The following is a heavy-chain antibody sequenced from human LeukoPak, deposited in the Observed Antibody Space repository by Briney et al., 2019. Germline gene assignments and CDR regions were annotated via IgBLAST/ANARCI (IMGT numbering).Heavy chain of an antibody. CDR3: ARDNSDILTGYYRAFDY. CDR1: GGSISSYY. Sequence: SVTLSLTCTVSGGSISSYYWSWIRQPAGKGLEWIGRIYTSGSTNYNPSLKSRVTMSVDTSKNQFSLKLSSVTAADTAVYYCARDNSDILTGYYRAFDYWGQGTLVTVSS. V-gene: IGHV4-4*07. D-gene: IGHD3-9*01. CDR2: IYTSGST. J-gene: IGHJ4*02.